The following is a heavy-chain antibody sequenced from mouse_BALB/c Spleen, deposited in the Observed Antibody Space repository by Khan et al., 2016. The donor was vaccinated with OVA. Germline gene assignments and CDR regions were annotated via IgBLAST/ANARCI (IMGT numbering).Heavy chain of an antibody. CDR2: INSGSSTI. Sequence: EVELVESGGGLVQPGGSRKLSCAASGFTFSSFGMHWVRQAPEKGLEWVAYINSGSSTIYYADPVKGRFTISRDNHKNTLILHMTSLRSEDTAMYYCARGNWAYWGQGTTRTVSS. J-gene: IGHJ2*01. D-gene: IGHD4-1*01. CDR1: GFTFSSFG. V-gene: IGHV5-17*02. CDR3: ARGNWAY.